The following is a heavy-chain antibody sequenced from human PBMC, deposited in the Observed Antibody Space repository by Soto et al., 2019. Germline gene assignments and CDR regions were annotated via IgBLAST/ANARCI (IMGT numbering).Heavy chain of an antibody. CDR2: IYHTGSA. CDR1: GGSLSSGGYS. Sequence: KASETLSLTCAFSGGSLSSGGYSWSWIRQPPGRGLEYIGYIYHTGSAYFHPSLKSRVTMSVDNSKNQFSLKLISVTAADTAVYYCARGVGRIAKAGTYFDPWGQGTLVTVSS. V-gene: IGHV4-30-2*01. D-gene: IGHD6-13*01. CDR3: ARGVGRIAKAGTYFDP. J-gene: IGHJ5*02.